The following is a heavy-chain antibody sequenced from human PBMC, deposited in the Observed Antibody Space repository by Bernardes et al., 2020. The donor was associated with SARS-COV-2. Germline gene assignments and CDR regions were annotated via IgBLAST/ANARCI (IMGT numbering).Heavy chain of an antibody. V-gene: IGHV4-38-2*01. Sequence: SETLSLTCDVSGFDISSGHYWGWIRQPPGKGLEWIGSLHHTGTTSDNPSLRSRVTISIDTSRNHLSLSLRSVTAADTAVYYCARGSPSYRGYDSPWGQGTLVTVSS. CDR2: LHHTGTT. CDR1: GFDISSGHY. CDR3: ARGSPSYRGYDSP. J-gene: IGHJ5*02. D-gene: IGHD5-12*01.